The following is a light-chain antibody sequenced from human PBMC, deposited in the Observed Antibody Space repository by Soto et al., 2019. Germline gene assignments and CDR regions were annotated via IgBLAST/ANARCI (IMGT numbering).Light chain of an antibody. V-gene: IGLV2-11*01. CDR2: DVS. J-gene: IGLJ1*01. CDR1: RRAVGGYNY. Sequence: QSVLTPACAVSGSPRQSVTVPSTGTRRAVGGYNYVSWYQRHAGNGPKLVIYDVSERPSGVPDRFSASKSGNTASLTISGLQAEDEADYYCSSYAGNYVYVFASGTKVTVL. CDR3: SSYAGNYVYV.